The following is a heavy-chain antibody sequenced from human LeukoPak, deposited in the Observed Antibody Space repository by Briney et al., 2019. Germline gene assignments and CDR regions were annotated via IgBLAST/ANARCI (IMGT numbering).Heavy chain of an antibody. CDR3: ARHDGSGYYYPLDQ. D-gene: IGHD3-10*01. CDR1: GFAFRSYG. Sequence: GGALRLSCAASGFAFRSYGLSWVRQAPGKGLEGVSSVSSSGGITWNADSVKGRITISRDFSKNTLFLLMNSLRAEDTAIYYCARHDGSGYYYPLDQWGQGTLVTVSS. J-gene: IGHJ4*02. V-gene: IGHV3-23*01. CDR2: VSSSGGIT.